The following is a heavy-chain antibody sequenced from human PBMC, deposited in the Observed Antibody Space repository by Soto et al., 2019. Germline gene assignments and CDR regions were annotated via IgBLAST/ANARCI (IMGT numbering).Heavy chain of an antibody. V-gene: IGHV3-23*01. D-gene: IGHD5-12*01. CDR2: ISGSGGST. CDR1: GFTFSSYA. J-gene: IGHJ4*02. CDR3: AKDEEGEWLRFYMGY. Sequence: EVQLLESGGGLVQPGGSLRLSCAASGFTFSSYAMCWVRQAPGKGLEWVSAISGSGGSTYYADSVKGRYTISRDNSKNTLYLQMNSLSAEDTAVYYCAKDEEGEWLRFYMGYWGQGTLVTVSS.